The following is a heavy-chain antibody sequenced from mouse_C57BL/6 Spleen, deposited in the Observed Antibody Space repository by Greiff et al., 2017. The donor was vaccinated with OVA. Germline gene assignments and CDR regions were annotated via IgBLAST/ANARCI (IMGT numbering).Heavy chain of an antibody. V-gene: IGHV1-19*01. CDR1: GYTFTDYY. D-gene: IGHD1-1*01. CDR3: ARTYYYGSSLYFDY. Sequence: VQLQQSGPVLVKPGASVKMSCKASGYTFTDYYMNWVKQSPGKSLEWIGVINPYNGGTSYNQKFKGKATLTVDKSSSTAYMELNSLTSEDSAVYYGARTYYYGSSLYFDYWGQGTTLTVSS. J-gene: IGHJ2*01. CDR2: INPYNGGT.